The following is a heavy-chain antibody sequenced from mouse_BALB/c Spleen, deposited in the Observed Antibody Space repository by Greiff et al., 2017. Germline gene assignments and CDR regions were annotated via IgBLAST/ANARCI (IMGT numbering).Heavy chain of an antibody. CDR3: ARVGNYAY. D-gene: IGHD2-1*01. Sequence: VKLMESAAELARPGASVKMSCKASGYTFTSYTMHWVKQRPGQGLEWIGYINPSSGYTEYNQKFKDKTTLTADKSSSTAYMQLSSLTSEDSAVYYCARVGNYAYWGQGTLVTVSA. CDR2: INPSSGYT. J-gene: IGHJ3*01. V-gene: IGHV1-4*02. CDR1: GYTFTSYT.